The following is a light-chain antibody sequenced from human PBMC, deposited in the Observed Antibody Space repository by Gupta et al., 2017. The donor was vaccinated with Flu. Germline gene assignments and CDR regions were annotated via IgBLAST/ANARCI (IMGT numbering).Light chain of an antibody. CDR2: EVI. CDR3: SSYTSSNSLE. J-gene: IGLJ3*02. CDR1: SSDVGGYNY. Sequence: HSALPQPASVSGSPGQSITISCTGTSSDVGGYNYVSWYQHHPGKAPKLMIYEVINRPSGVSNRFSGSKSGNTASLTISGLQAEDEADYYCSSYTSSNSLEFGGGTKLTVL. V-gene: IGLV2-14*01.